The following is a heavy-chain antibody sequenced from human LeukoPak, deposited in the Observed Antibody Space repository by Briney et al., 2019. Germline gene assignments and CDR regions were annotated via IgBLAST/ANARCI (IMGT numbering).Heavy chain of an antibody. CDR1: GFTFSSYA. CDR2: ISAGGGST. D-gene: IGHD3-9*01. Sequence: GGSLRLSCAASGFTFSSYAMSWVRQAPGKGLEWVAGISAGGGSTYYADSVKGRFTTSRDNSKNMLYLQLNSLRAEDTAVYYCAKGDPPTYYDILTGQDYWGQGTLVTVSS. J-gene: IGHJ4*02. V-gene: IGHV3-23*01. CDR3: AKGDPPTYYDILTGQDY.